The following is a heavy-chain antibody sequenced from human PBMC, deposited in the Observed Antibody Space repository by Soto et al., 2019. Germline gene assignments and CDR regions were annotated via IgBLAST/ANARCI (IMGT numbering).Heavy chain of an antibody. V-gene: IGHV1-2*02. Sequence: ASVKVSCKASGYTFTGYYMHWVRQAPGQGLEWMGWINPNSGGTNYAQKFQGRVTMTRDTSISTAYMELSRLRSDDTAVYYCARAAGQQHHLGAFDIWGQGTMVTVSS. CDR3: ARAAGQQHHLGAFDI. CDR1: GYTFTGYY. CDR2: INPNSGGT. J-gene: IGHJ3*02. D-gene: IGHD6-13*01.